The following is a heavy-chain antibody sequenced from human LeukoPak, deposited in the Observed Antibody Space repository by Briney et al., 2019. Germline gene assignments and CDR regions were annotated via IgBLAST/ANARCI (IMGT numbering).Heavy chain of an antibody. CDR1: GGTFSSYA. J-gene: IGHJ5*02. V-gene: IGHV1-69*06. CDR3: ASCREDGSGSLFLGWFDP. CDR2: IIPIFGTA. Sequence: SAKVSCKASGGTFSSYAISWVRQAPGQGLEWMGGIIPIFGTANYAQKFQGRVTITADKSTSTAYMELSSLRSEDTAVYYCASCREDGSGSLFLGWFDPWGQGTLVTVSS. D-gene: IGHD3-10*01.